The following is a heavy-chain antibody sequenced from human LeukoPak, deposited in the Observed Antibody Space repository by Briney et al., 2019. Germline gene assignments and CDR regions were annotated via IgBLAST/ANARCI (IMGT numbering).Heavy chain of an antibody. CDR3: GRDNAGGPGRDSYGSDY. V-gene: IGHV3-33*01. CDR2: IRYDGSNK. Sequence: GGSLRLSCAASGFTFSSYGMHWVRQAPGKGLERVAAIRYDGSNKYYADSVKGRFTISSDNSKNTLHLQMNSLRAEDTAIYYCGRDNAGGPGRDSYGSDYWGQGTLVTVSS. CDR1: GFTFSSYG. D-gene: IGHD5-18*01. J-gene: IGHJ4*02.